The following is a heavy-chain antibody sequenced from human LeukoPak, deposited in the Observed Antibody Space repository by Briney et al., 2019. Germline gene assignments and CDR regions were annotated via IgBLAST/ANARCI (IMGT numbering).Heavy chain of an antibody. Sequence: GSLRLSCAASGFTFSSYGMHWVRQAPGKGLEWVAFIRYDGSNKYYADSVKGRFTISRDNSKNTLYLQMNSLRAEDTAVYYCARPRYSSSWYRYYYYMDVWGKGTTVTVSS. D-gene: IGHD6-13*01. CDR2: IRYDGSNK. CDR1: GFTFSSYG. CDR3: ARPRYSSSWYRYYYYMDV. V-gene: IGHV3-30*02. J-gene: IGHJ6*03.